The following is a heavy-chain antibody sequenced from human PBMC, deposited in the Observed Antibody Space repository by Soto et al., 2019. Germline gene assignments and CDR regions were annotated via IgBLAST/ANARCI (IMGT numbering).Heavy chain of an antibody. J-gene: IGHJ3*02. CDR2: IYYSGST. CDR1: GGSISSGDYY. V-gene: IGHV4-30-4*01. D-gene: IGHD4-17*01. Sequence: QVQLQESGPGLVKPSQTLSLTCTVSGGSISSGDYYWSWIRQPPGKGLEWIGYIYYSGSTYYNPSLKSRVTISVDTSNNQFSLKLSSVTAADTAVYYCAGIPGHYGDYPNDAFDIWGQGTMVTVSS. CDR3: AGIPGHYGDYPNDAFDI.